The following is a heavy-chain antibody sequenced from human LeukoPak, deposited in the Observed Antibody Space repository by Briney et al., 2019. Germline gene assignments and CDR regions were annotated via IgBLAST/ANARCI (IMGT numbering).Heavy chain of an antibody. CDR2: IYPDDSDT. D-gene: IGHD3-10*01. J-gene: IGHJ4*02. V-gene: IGHV5-51*01. CDR1: GXSFTSYW. CDR3: ARRYYYRSGTSHYFDY. Sequence: GESLKISCKGSGXSFTSYWIGWVRQMPGKGLEWMGIIYPDDSDTRYSPSFQGQVTISADKSISTAYLQWSSLKASDTAMYYCARRYYYRSGTSHYFDYWGQGTLVTVSS.